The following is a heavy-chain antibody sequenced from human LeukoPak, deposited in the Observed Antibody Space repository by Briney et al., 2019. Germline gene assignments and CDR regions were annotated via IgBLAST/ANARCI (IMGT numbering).Heavy chain of an antibody. CDR1: GFTFGGYE. V-gene: IGHV3-48*03. Sequence: GGSLRLSCAASGFTFGGYELNWVRQSPGKGLKWISCISSSGSTLYYADSVKGRVTISRDDAKYSLYLQMNSLRGDDTAMYYCAGERGGYGFYWGQGTLVTVSS. J-gene: IGHJ4*02. CDR2: ISSSGSTL. D-gene: IGHD5-12*01. CDR3: AGERGGYGFY.